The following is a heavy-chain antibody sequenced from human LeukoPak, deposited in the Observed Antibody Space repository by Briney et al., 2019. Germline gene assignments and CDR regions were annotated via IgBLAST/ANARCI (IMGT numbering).Heavy chain of an antibody. CDR1: GXNLNSYT. CDR3: AKKSPLAADAFDI. J-gene: IGHJ3*02. CDR2: ISSSRNYI. Sequence: GGSLRLSCAASGXNLNSYTMNWVRQAPGKGLEWVSSISSSRNYIYYADSVKGRFTISRDNAKNSLYLQMNSLRAEDTAVYHCAKKSPLAADAFDIWGQGTMVTVSS. V-gene: IGHV3-21*01. D-gene: IGHD6-19*01.